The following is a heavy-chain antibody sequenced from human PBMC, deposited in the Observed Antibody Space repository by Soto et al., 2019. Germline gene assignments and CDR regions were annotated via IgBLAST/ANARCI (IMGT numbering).Heavy chain of an antibody. CDR3: AYTEGYCTNGVCWGQQLEEGQIDY. V-gene: IGHV3-30*03. J-gene: IGHJ4*02. D-gene: IGHD2-8*01. CDR1: GFTFSSYG. Sequence: GGSLRLSCAASGFTFSSYGMHWVRQAPGKGLEWVAVISYDGSNKYYADSVKGRFTISRDNSKNTLYLQMNSLRAEDTAVYYCAYTEGYCTNGVCWGQQLEEGQIDYWGQGTLVTVSS. CDR2: ISYDGSNK.